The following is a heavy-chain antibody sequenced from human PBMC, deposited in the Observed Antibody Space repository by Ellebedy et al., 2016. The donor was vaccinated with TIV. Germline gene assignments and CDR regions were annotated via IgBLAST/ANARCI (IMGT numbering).Heavy chain of an antibody. CDR1: GFTVSSNY. Sequence: GGSLRLSXAASGFTVSSNYMSWVRQAPGKGLEWVSVIYSGGSTYYADSVKGRFTISRDNSKNTLYLQMNSLRAEDTAVYYCAKVGVSLVPAAMEGNYYYYGMDVWGQGTTVTVSS. V-gene: IGHV3-53*01. CDR3: AKVGVSLVPAAMEGNYYYYGMDV. D-gene: IGHD2-2*01. J-gene: IGHJ6*02. CDR2: IYSGGST.